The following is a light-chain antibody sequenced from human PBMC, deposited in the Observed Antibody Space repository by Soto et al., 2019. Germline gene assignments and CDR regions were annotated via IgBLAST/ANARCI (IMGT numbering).Light chain of an antibody. V-gene: IGKV3-20*01. CDR1: QSVNSNY. CDR3: QQYDSSTLT. CDR2: GAS. J-gene: IGKJ1*01. Sequence: EIGLTQSPGTLSLSPGERATLSCRASQSVNSNYLAWYQQKPGQAPRLLFSGASSRATGIPDRFSGSGSGTVFTLTISRLEPEDFAIYYCQQYDSSTLTFGQGTKVEIK.